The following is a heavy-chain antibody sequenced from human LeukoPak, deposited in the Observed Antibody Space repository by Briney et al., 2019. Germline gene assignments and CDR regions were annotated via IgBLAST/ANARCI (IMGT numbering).Heavy chain of an antibody. CDR3: AKASRFGELLSPIDY. CDR2: ISSSGSTI. V-gene: IGHV3-11*01. CDR1: GFTLSDYY. Sequence: PGGSLRLSCAASGFTLSDYYMSWIRQAPGKGLEWVSYISSSGSTIYYADSVKGRFTISRDNAKNSLYLQMNSLRAEDTAVYYCAKASRFGELLSPIDYWGQGTLVTVSS. D-gene: IGHD3-10*01. J-gene: IGHJ4*02.